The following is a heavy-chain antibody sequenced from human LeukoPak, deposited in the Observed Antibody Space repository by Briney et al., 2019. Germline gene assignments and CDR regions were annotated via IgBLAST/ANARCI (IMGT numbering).Heavy chain of an antibody. CDR1: VGTFSSYA. CDR3: VSADSDY. CDR2: IIPILGLT. V-gene: IGHV1-69*04. Sequence: SVKVSCKASVGTFSSYAISWVRQAPGQGREWVGRIIPILGLTNYTQKFQGRATITADKSTSTPYMELSSVSSEDTAVYYCVSADSDYWGQGTLVTVSS. J-gene: IGHJ4*02.